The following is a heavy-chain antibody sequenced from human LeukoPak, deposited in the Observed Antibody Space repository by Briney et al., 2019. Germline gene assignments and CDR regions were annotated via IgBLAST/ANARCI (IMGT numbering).Heavy chain of an antibody. Sequence: GGSLRLSCAASGFTFNNYAMNWVRQAPGKGLEWVSSISGSGGNTYYADSVKGRFTISRDNSKNTLYLQMNSLRAEDTAVYYCARGPSRAGLWFGTTYYYYMDVWGKGTTVAVSS. CDR2: ISGSGGNT. D-gene: IGHD3-10*01. CDR3: ARGPSRAGLWFGTTYYYYMDV. V-gene: IGHV3-23*01. J-gene: IGHJ6*03. CDR1: GFTFNNYA.